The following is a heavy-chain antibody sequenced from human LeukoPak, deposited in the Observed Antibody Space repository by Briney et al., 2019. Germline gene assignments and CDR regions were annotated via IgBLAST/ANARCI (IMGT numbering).Heavy chain of an antibody. V-gene: IGHV4-61*02. J-gene: IGHJ3*02. CDR1: GGSISSGSYY. CDR2: IYTSGST. CDR3: ARVLERYYYGSGRDDAFDI. Sequence: SETLSLTCTVSGGSISSGSYYWSWIRQPAGKGLEWIGRIYTSGSTNYNPSLKSRVTMSVDTSKNQFSLKLSSVTAADTAVYYCARVLERYYYGSGRDDAFDIWGQGTVVTVSS. D-gene: IGHD3-10*01.